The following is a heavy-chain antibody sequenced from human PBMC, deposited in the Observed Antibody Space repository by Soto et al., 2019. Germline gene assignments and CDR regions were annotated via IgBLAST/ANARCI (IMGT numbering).Heavy chain of an antibody. CDR3: ARGLTPEDY. Sequence: QVQLVQSGAEVKKPGASVKVSCKASGYTFTSYGISWVRQATGQGLEWMGWIRAYNGNTTYAQKLQGRVTMTTDTSPSTAYLDLRSLRSDDTAVYSCARGLTPEDYWSQGTLVTVSS. CDR2: IRAYNGNT. CDR1: GYTFTSYG. J-gene: IGHJ4*02. V-gene: IGHV1-18*01.